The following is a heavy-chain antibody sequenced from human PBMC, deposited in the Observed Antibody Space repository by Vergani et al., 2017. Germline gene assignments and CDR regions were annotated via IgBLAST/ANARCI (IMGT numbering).Heavy chain of an antibody. CDR1: GYTFTSYG. CDR3: ARAALPYDFWSGYYTGFDY. CDR2: ISAYNGNT. Sequence: QVQLVQSGAEVKKPGASVKVFCKASGYTFTSYGISWVRQAPGQGLEWLGWISAYNGNTNYAQKLQGRVTMTTDTSTSTAYMELRSLRCVDTVVYYCARAALPYDFWSGYYTGFDYWGQGTLVTVSS. D-gene: IGHD3-3*01. V-gene: IGHV1-18*01. J-gene: IGHJ4*02.